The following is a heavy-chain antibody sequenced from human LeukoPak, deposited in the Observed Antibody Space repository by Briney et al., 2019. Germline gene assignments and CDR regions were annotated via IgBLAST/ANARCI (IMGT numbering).Heavy chain of an antibody. V-gene: IGHV4-39*01. CDR2: IYYSGCT. CDR3: ARHNPYGSGSLPV. CDR1: GGSISSSIYY. J-gene: IGHJ4*02. D-gene: IGHD3-10*01. Sequence: PSETLSLTCTVSGGSISSSIYYWGWVRQPPGKGLEWIGSIYYSGCTYYNPSLKSRVTISVDTSKNQFSLKLSSVTAADTAVYYCARHNPYGSGSLPVWGQGTLVTVSS.